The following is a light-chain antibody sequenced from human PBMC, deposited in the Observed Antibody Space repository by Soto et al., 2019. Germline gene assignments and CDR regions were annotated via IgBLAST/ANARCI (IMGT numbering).Light chain of an antibody. Sequence: QPVLTQSPSASASLGASVKLTCTLSSGHSSYAIAWHQQQPETGPRYLMKVHSDGSHSKVYGIPDRFSGSSSGAERYLTISSLQSEDEADYYCQTWGTGIYVVFGGGTQLTVL. CDR1: SGHSSYA. CDR2: VHSDGSH. V-gene: IGLV4-69*01. J-gene: IGLJ2*01. CDR3: QTWGTGIYVV.